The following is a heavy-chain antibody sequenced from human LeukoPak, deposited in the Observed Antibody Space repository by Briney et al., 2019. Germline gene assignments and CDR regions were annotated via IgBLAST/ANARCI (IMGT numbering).Heavy chain of an antibody. V-gene: IGHV3-11*04. CDR1: GFTFSDYY. Sequence: PGGSLRLSCAASGFTFSDYYMSWIRQAPGKGLEWVSYISSSGSTIYYADSVKGRFTISRDNAKNSLYLQMNSLRAEDTAVYYCARAFGTMYSSSSLDYWGQGTLVTVSS. CDR2: ISSSGSTI. J-gene: IGHJ4*02. D-gene: IGHD6-13*01. CDR3: ARAFGTMYSSSSLDY.